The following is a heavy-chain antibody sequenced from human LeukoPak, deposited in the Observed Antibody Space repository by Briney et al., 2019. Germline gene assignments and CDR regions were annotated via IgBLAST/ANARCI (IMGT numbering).Heavy chain of an antibody. CDR3: ASTGDGYNEGY. J-gene: IGHJ4*02. V-gene: IGHV3-48*01. CDR1: GFTFSSYS. CDR2: ISSSSTT. D-gene: IGHD5-24*01. Sequence: GGSLRLSCAASGFTFSSYSMNWVRQAPGKGLEWVSYISSSSTTYYADSVKGRFTISRDNAKNSLYLQMNSLRAEDTAVYYCASTGDGYNEGYWGQGTLVTVSS.